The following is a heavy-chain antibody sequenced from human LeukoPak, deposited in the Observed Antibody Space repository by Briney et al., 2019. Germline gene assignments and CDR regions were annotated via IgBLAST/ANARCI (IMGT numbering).Heavy chain of an antibody. CDR1: GFTFDNYA. V-gene: IGHV3-9*01. CDR2: ISWNSGSI. J-gene: IGHJ6*02. CDR3: ARDFDSSGT. Sequence: PGGSLRLSCAASGFTFDNYAMHWVRQVPGRGLEWVSGISWNSGSIGYADSVKGRFTISRDNAKNTLYLQMNSLRDEDTAVYYCARDFDSSGTWGQGTTVTVSS. D-gene: IGHD6-19*01.